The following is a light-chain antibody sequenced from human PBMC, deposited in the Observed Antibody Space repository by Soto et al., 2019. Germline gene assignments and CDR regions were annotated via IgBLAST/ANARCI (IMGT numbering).Light chain of an antibody. Sequence: QSVLTQPPSVSAAPGQRVTISCSGSYSNTGDNSVSWYQQLPGKAPKLLIYYDDLLPPGVSDRFSGSKSGTSASLAISGLQSEDEADYYCAAWDDSLNGWVFGGGTKLTVL. J-gene: IGLJ3*02. CDR2: YDD. CDR3: AAWDDSLNGWV. CDR1: YSNTGDNS. V-gene: IGLV1-36*01.